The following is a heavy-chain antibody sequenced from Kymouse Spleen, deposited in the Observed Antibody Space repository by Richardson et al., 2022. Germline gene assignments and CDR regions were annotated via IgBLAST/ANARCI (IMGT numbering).Heavy chain of an antibody. V-gene: IGHV4-39*01. D-gene: IGHD3-10*01. CDR3: ARYYYGSGSYYGYFDL. CDR2: IYYSGST. CDR1: GGSISSSSYY. J-gene: IGHJ2*01. Sequence: QLQLQESGPGLVKPSETLSLTCTVSGGSISSSSYYWGWIRQPPGKGLEWIGSIYYSGSTYYNPSLKSRVTISVDTSKNQFSLKLSSVTAADTAVYYCARYYYGSGSYYGYFDLWGRGTLVTVSS.